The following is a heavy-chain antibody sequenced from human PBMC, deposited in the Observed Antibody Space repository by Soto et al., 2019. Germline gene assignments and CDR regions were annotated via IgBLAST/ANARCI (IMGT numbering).Heavy chain of an antibody. V-gene: IGHV1-46*01. CDR1: GYTFTSYY. D-gene: IGHD3-10*01. J-gene: IGHJ4*02. CDR3: ARGSGSNYNDH. Sequence: XSVKVSCKASGYTFTSYYMHWVRQAPGQGLEWMGIINPSGGSTINAQKFQGRVTMTRDTSTSTVYMELSSLRSEDTAVYYCARGSGSNYNDHWGQGTLVTVSS. CDR2: INPSGGST.